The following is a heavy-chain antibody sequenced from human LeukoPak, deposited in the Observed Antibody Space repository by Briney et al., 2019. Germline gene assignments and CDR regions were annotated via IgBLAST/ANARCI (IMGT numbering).Heavy chain of an antibody. D-gene: IGHD2-2*01. CDR3: ARAVVPAATYYYYYYMDV. V-gene: IGHV4-38-2*02. CDR2: IYHSGST. J-gene: IGHJ6*03. Sequence: PSETLSLTCTVSGYSISSGYYWGWIRQPPGKGLEWIGSIYHSGSTYYNPSLKSRVTISVDTSKNQFSLKLSSVTAADTAVYYCARAVVPAATYYYYYYMDVWGKGTTVTVSS. CDR1: GYSISSGYY.